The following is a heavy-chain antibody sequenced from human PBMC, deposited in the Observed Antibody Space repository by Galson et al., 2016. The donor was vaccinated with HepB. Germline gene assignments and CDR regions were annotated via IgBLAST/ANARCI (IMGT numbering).Heavy chain of an antibody. CDR3: ARESGGSGSYDY. J-gene: IGHJ4*02. Sequence: SETLSLTCSVSGVSISSRSYYWDWIRQPPGEGLEWVGTIYYTGSTFYNPSLKSRATISTDTSRNQLSLRLTYVAAADTAVYYCARESGGSGSYDYWGPGTLVTVSS. V-gene: IGHV4-39*02. CDR2: IYYTGST. CDR1: GVSISSRSYY. D-gene: IGHD3-10*01.